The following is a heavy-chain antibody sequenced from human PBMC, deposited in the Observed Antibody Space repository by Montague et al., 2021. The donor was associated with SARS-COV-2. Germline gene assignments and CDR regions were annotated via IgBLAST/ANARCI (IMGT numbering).Heavy chain of an antibody. D-gene: IGHD6-6*01. Sequence: SETLSLTCTVSGGSISSYYWSWIRQPPGKGLEWIGYIYYSGSTNXNPSLKSRVTISVDTSKNQFSLKLSSVTAADTAVYYCGRGREYSSSAGFDYWGQGTLVTVSS. J-gene: IGHJ4*02. V-gene: IGHV4-59*01. CDR1: GGSISSYY. CDR3: GRGREYSSSAGFDY. CDR2: IYYSGST.